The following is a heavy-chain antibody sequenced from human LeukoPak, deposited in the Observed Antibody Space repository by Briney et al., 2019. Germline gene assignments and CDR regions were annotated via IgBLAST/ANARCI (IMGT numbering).Heavy chain of an antibody. V-gene: IGHV3-21*01. CDR2: ISSSSSYI. Sequence: KPGGSLRLSCAASGFTFSSYSMNWVRQAPGKGLEWVSSISSSSSYIYYADSAKGRFTISRDNAKNSLYLQMNSLRAEDTAVYYCARDRAVAAPDYWGQGTLVTVSS. D-gene: IGHD6-19*01. J-gene: IGHJ4*02. CDR1: GFTFSSYS. CDR3: ARDRAVAAPDY.